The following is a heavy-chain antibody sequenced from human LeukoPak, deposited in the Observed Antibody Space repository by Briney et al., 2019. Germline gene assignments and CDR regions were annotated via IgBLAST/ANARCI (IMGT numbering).Heavy chain of an antibody. V-gene: IGHV3-30*02. CDR2: IRNDGSNK. CDR3: AKDPGGKIAARSQGY. J-gene: IGHJ4*02. CDR1: GFTFSSYG. Sequence: GGSLRLSCAASGFTFSSYGMHWVRQAPGKGLEWVAFIRNDGSNKYYADSVKGRFTISRDNSKNTLYLQMNSLRAEDTAVYYCAKDPGGKIAARSQGYWGQGTLVTVSS. D-gene: IGHD6-6*01.